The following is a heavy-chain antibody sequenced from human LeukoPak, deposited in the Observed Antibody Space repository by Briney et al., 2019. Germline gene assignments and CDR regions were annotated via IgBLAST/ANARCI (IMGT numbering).Heavy chain of an antibody. D-gene: IGHD2-2*03. Sequence: SDTLSLTCAVYGGSFSGCYWSWVRQPPGKGLEWIGEVNHRGSTNYDPSLKSRVTVSVDTTKNQFSLKMNSMIAADTAVYYCARGPPSMGIGHYFDYWGQGTLVTVSS. J-gene: IGHJ4*02. CDR2: VNHRGST. CDR1: GGSFSGCY. V-gene: IGHV4-34*01. CDR3: ARGPPSMGIGHYFDY.